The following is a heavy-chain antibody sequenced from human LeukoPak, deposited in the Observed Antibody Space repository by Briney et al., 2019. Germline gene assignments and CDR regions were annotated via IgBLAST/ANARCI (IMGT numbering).Heavy chain of an antibody. V-gene: IGHV1-69*05. CDR1: GGTFSSYG. CDR3: ARDRKPACSSTSCYNEPHYYYYYYMDV. D-gene: IGHD2-2*02. Sequence: SVKVSCKASGGTFSSYGISWVRQAPGQGLEWMGGIIPIFGTANYAQKFQGRVTITTDESTSTAYMELSSLRSEDTAVYYCARDRKPACSSTSCYNEPHYYYYYYMDVWGKGTTVTVSS. CDR2: IIPIFGTA. J-gene: IGHJ6*03.